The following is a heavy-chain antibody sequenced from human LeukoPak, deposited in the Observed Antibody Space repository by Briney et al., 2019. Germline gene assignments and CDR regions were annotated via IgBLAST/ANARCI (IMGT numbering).Heavy chain of an antibody. CDR2: ISSSRGNT. CDR1: GFTFSAYA. V-gene: IGHV3-23*01. CDR3: AKWGTLQTFQH. D-gene: IGHD3-16*01. J-gene: IGHJ1*01. Sequence: PGGSLRLSCAASGFTFSAYAMTWVRQAPGKGLEWVSAISSSRGNTYYADSVKGRFTISRDNSKDTLYLQMNSLRTEDTAVYYCAKWGTLQTFQHWGQGTLVTVSS.